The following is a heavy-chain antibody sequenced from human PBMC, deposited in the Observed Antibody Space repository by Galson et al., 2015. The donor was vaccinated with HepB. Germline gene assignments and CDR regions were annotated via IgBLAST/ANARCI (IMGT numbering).Heavy chain of an antibody. CDR3: ARDGPARARFFEWSLGRDWYFDL. Sequence: SVKVSCKASGYTFTSYGISWVRQAPGQGLEWMGWISAYNGKTTYAQKLQGRVTMTTDTSTSTAYMELRGLRSDDTALYYFARDGPARARFFEWSLGRDWYFDLWGRGTLVTVSS. D-gene: IGHD3-3*01. CDR2: ISAYNGKT. V-gene: IGHV1-18*01. CDR1: GYTFTSYG. J-gene: IGHJ2*01.